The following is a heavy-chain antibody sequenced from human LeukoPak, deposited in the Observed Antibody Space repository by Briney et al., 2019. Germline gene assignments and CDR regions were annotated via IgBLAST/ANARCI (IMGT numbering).Heavy chain of an antibody. CDR2: INPSGGST. J-gene: IGHJ6*02. V-gene: IGHV1-46*01. D-gene: IGHD3-10*01. CDR3: ARDRGSRIPNYGMDV. Sequence: ASVKVSCKASGYTFIDYYMHWVRQAPGQGLEWMGIINPSGGSTSNAQKFQGRVTMTRDTSTSTVYMELSSLRSEDTAVYYCARDRGSRIPNYGMDVWGQGTTVTVSS. CDR1: GYTFIDYY.